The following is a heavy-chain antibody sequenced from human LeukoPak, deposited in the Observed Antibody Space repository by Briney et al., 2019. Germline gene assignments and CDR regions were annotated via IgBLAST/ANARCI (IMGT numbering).Heavy chain of an antibody. CDR2: INPNSGGT. Sequence: ASVKVSCKASGYTFTGYYMHWVRQAPGQGLEWMGWINPNSGGTNYAQKFQGRVTITEDTSTDTAYMELSSLGSEDTAVYYCASISPHFLRPPYFAYWGQGTLVTVSS. D-gene: IGHD2/OR15-2a*01. CDR1: GYTFTGYY. CDR3: ASISPHFLRPPYFAY. J-gene: IGHJ4*02. V-gene: IGHV1-2*02.